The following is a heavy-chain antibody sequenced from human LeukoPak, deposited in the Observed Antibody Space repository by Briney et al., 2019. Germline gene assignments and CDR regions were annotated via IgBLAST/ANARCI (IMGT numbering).Heavy chain of an antibody. D-gene: IGHD5-24*01. CDR2: ISGGGGST. CDR1: GFTFSSYA. V-gene: IGHV3-23*01. Sequence: GGSLSLSCAASGFTFSSYAMSWVRQAPGKGLEWVSAISGGGGSTYCADSVKGRFTISRDNSKNTLYLQMNSLRAEDTAVYYCAKGRDGYNFEDAFGIWGQGTMVTVSS. J-gene: IGHJ3*02. CDR3: AKGRDGYNFEDAFGI.